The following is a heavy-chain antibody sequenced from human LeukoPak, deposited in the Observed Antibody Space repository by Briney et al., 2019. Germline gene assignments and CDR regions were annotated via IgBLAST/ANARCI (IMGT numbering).Heavy chain of an antibody. CDR2: IYHSGST. D-gene: IGHD3-3*01. V-gene: IGHV4-38-2*02. Sequence: PSETLSLTCTVSGYSISSGYYWGWIRQPPGKGLEWIGSIYHSGSTYYNPSLKSRVTISVDTSKNQFSLKLSSVTAADTAVYYCARLPNYEFWSGYYSGWFDPWGQGTLVTVSS. CDR1: GYSISSGYY. CDR3: ARLPNYEFWSGYYSGWFDP. J-gene: IGHJ5*02.